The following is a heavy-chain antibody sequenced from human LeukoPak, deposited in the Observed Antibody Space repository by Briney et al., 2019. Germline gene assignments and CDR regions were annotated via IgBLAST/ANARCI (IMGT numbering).Heavy chain of an antibody. CDR2: LNPNSGGT. CDR1: GYTFTSYG. D-gene: IGHD2-2*01. V-gene: IGHV1-2*02. CDR3: VRDRTKYCSSTSCPLDY. J-gene: IGHJ4*02. Sequence: GASVKVSCKASGYTFTSYGISWVRQAPGQGLEWMGWLNPNSGGTNYAQKFQGRVTMTRDTSISTVYMELSRLRSDDTAVYYCVRDRTKYCSSTSCPLDYWGQGTLVTVSS.